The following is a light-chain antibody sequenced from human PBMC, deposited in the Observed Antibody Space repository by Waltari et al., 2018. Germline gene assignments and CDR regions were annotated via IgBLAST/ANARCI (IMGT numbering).Light chain of an antibody. CDR2: DTS. CDR1: ESVSNY. CDR3: QQGVILPLT. V-gene: IGKV3-11*01. Sequence: EIVLTQSPVTLSLAAGESATLSCRASESVSNYLAWYQQKPGQSPTLLIYDTSKRATGSPGRFSGSGYGTDFTLTINNLEAEYFALYYCQQGVILPLTFGVGTKLEIK. J-gene: IGKJ4*01.